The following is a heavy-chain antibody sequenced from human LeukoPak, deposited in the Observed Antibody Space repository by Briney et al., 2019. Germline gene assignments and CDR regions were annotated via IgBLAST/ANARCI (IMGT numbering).Heavy chain of an antibody. CDR3: ARGMVGPTTPHDA. V-gene: IGHV1-2*02. CDR1: GYTFTGYY. J-gene: IGHJ5*02. Sequence: ASVKVSCKASGYTFTGYYIHWERQAPGQGLEWMGWINPNSGGTNYAQKFQGRVTMTRDTSISTAYMELSRLRSDDTAVYYCARGMVGPTTPHDAWGQGTLVTVSS. D-gene: IGHD3-10*01. CDR2: INPNSGGT.